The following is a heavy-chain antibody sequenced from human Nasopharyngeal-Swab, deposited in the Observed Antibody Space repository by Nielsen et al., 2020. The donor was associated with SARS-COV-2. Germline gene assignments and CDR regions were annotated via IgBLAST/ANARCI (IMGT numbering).Heavy chain of an antibody. CDR1: GGSLSGHY. D-gene: IGHD6-13*01. CDR2: INESGGT. CDR3: ARRNRLAAPGAHFDL. Sequence: GSLRLSCAVSGGSLSGHYWTWFRQSPGKGLEWIGEINESGGTNYSPSLKSRLTISVDTSKKHFSLKLASVTAADTAFYYCARRNRLAAPGAHFDLWGRDTLVTVSS. J-gene: IGHJ2*01. V-gene: IGHV4-34*01.